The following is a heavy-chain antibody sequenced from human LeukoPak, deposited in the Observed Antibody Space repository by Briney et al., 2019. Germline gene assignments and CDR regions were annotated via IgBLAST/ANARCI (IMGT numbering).Heavy chain of an antibody. CDR2: IGGDGGRT. J-gene: IGHJ4*02. CDR3: AKRTKPRGYSYTH. Sequence: PGGSLRLSCAASGFSFRDYAMSWVRQAPGKGLEWVSLIGGDGGRTYYADSVKGRFTISRDNSKNTLYLQMNSLRAEDTAVYYCAKRTKPRGYSYTHWGQGTLVTVSS. V-gene: IGHV3-23*01. D-gene: IGHD5-18*01. CDR1: GFSFRDYA.